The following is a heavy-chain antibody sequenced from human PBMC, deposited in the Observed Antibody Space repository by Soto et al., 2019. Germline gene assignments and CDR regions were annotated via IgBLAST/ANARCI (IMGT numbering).Heavy chain of an antibody. J-gene: IGHJ4*02. Sequence: GASVKVSCKASGYTFTSYAMHWVRQAPGQRLEWMGWINAGNGNTKYSQKFQGRVTITRDTSASTAYMELSSLRSEDTAVYYCARDGDAFYYDFWSGYYTGVDYWGQGTLVTVSS. CDR1: GYTFTSYA. D-gene: IGHD3-3*01. CDR3: ARDGDAFYYDFWSGYYTGVDY. CDR2: INAGNGNT. V-gene: IGHV1-3*01.